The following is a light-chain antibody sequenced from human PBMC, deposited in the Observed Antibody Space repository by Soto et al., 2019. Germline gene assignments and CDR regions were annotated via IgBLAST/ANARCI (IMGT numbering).Light chain of an antibody. CDR3: SSYTTRYTHV. V-gene: IGLV2-14*01. Sequence: QSALTQPASVSGSPGQSVTISCTGTSGDIGAYNYVCWYQQHPGKAPQLMIYEVSNRPSGVSDRFYGSKSGNTASLTISGLQGEDEASYYCSSYTTRYTHVFGPGTKLTVL. CDR1: SGDIGAYNY. J-gene: IGLJ1*01. CDR2: EVS.